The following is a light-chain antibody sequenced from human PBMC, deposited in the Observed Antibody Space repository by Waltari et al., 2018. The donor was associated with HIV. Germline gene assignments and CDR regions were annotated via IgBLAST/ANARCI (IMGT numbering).Light chain of an antibody. J-gene: IGLJ3*02. CDR3: AAWDDSLSGVV. CDR1: RPIIGINC. CDR2: RNY. Sequence: QSVLTQPPSASGTPGPRVTISCSGRRPIIGINCLYWYPQLPGTAPKLLILRNYPRPSGVPDRFSGSKSGTSASLAISGLRSEDEADYYCAAWDDSLSGVVFGEGTKLTVL. V-gene: IGLV1-47*01.